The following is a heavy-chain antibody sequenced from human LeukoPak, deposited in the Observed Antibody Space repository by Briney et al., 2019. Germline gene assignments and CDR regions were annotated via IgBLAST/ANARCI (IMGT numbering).Heavy chain of an antibody. D-gene: IGHD2-21*01. CDR2: IKEDGSEK. CDR3: ARDVRWGILWWRLGWFDP. CDR1: GFTFSSYW. Sequence: GGSLRLSCAASGFTFSSYWMSWVRQAPGKGLEWVANIKEDGSEKYYVDSVKGRFNISRDNAKNSLYLQMNSLRAEDTAVYYCARDVRWGILWWRLGWFDPWGQGTLVTVSS. V-gene: IGHV3-7*01. J-gene: IGHJ5*02.